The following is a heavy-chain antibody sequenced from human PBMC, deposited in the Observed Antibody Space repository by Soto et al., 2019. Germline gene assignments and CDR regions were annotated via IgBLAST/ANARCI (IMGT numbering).Heavy chain of an antibody. V-gene: IGHV4-39*01. CDR2: MYYSGTT. Sequence: QLQLQESGPGLVKPSETLSLTCTVSGGSISSSDFYWGWLRQTPGKGLEFIGSMYYSGTTYYNPSIKSRVTISVDTSKNQFTLKLISVTAADTAVYYCAVVDSTGNWFAPLGEGALVTVSS. CDR1: GGSISSSDFY. CDR3: AVVDSTGNWFAP. D-gene: IGHD6-25*01. J-gene: IGHJ5*02.